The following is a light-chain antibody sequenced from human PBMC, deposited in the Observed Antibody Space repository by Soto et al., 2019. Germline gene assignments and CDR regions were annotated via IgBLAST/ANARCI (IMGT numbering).Light chain of an antibody. J-gene: IGKJ1*01. CDR3: EQYGSSSWT. CDR2: GAS. Sequence: EIGLTQSPGTLSLSPGERATLSCRASQSVSSSYLAWYQHKPGQAPRLLIYGASSRATGSPDRFSGSGSGTDFTLTISRLEPEDFADYYCEQYGSSSWTFGQGTKVDVK. V-gene: IGKV3-20*01. CDR1: QSVSSSY.